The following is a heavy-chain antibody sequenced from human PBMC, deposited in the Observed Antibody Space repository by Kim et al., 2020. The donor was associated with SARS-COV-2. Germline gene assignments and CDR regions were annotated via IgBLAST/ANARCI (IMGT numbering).Heavy chain of an antibody. CDR2: IYYSGST. CDR3: ARRTPNYTGSGSYYYFDY. D-gene: IGHD3-10*01. V-gene: IGHV4-39*07. CDR1: GGSVSSSSYY. J-gene: IGHJ4*02. Sequence: SETLSLTCTVSGGSVSSSSYYWSLIRQPPGKGLEWIGNIYYSGSTYYNPSLKSRVTISVDTSKNQFSLKLNSVTAADTAVYYCARRTPNYTGSGSYYYFDYWGQGTLVTVSS.